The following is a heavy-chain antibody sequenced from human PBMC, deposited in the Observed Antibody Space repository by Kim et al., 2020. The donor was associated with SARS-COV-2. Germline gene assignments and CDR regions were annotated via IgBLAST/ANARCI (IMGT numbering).Heavy chain of an antibody. CDR3: ARHEAPGDSGSYSDDYWFEP. CDR1: YY. D-gene: IGHD1-26*01. CDR2: IYYSGST. V-gene: IGHV4-59*08. J-gene: IGHJ5*02. Sequence: YYWSWLRQPPGKGLEWIGYIYYSGSTNYNPSLQSRVTISVDTSKNQFSLKRSSVTAADTAVYYCARHEAPGDSGSYSDDYWFEPGGQGTLAT.